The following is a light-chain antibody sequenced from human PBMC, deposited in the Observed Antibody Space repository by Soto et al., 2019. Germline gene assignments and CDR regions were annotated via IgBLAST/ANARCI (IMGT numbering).Light chain of an antibody. CDR2: AAS. Sequence: KQMNNSLASLAANNGDSVTITCRASQTIIGYLNWYQQKPGKAPRLLINAASNLQSGVPSRFRGSGSETDFTLTITSLQPEDFATYYCQPSYTTPRTFAQVTKADIK. J-gene: IGKJ1*01. CDR1: QTIIGY. CDR3: QPSYTTPRT. V-gene: IGKV1-39*01.